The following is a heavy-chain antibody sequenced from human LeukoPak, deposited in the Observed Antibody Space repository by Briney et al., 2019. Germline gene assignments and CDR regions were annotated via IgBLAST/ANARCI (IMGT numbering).Heavy chain of an antibody. CDR1: GLTFVNFA. D-gene: IGHD3-22*01. J-gene: IGHJ6*02. V-gene: IGHV3-23*01. CDR2: ISGSGGST. CDR3: AKGGYYDSSGYRYYYGMDV. Sequence: GGSLRLSCAASGLTFVNFAMSWVRQAPGKGLEWVSAISGSGGSTYYADSVKGRFTISRDNSKNTLYLQMNSLRAEDTAVYYCAKGGYYDSSGYRYYYGMDVWGQGTTVTVSS.